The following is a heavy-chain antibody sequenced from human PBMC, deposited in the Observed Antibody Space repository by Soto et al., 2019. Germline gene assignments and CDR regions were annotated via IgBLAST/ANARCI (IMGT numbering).Heavy chain of an antibody. J-gene: IGHJ4*02. V-gene: IGHV3-33*01. CDR1: GFNFSSYG. D-gene: IGHD3-22*01. CDR3: ARDQTDSGGYSDS. Sequence: LRLSCEASGFNFSSYGIHWVRQAPGKGLEWVAIIWNDGSNEYYADSVKGRFTISRDNSKNTAYLQVSKLRAEDTAVYFCARDQTDSGGYSDSWGQGTLVTVSS. CDR2: IWNDGSNE.